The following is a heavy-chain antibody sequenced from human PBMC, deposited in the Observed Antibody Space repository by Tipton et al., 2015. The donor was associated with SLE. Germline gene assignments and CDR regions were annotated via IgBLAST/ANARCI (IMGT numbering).Heavy chain of an antibody. J-gene: IGHJ6*03. CDR2: IYYSGST. CDR1: GGSISSYY. CDR3: ARGGSSSPAPYYYYYMDA. D-gene: IGHD6-13*01. Sequence: TLSLTCTVSGGSISSYYWSWIRQPPGKGLEWIGYIYYSGSTNYNPSLKSRVTISVDTSKNQFSLKLSSVTAADTAVYYCARGGSSSPAPYYYYYMDAWGKGTTVTVSS. V-gene: IGHV4-59*01.